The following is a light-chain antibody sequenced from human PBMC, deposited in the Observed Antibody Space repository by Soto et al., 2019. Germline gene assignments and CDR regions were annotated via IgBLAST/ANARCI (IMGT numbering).Light chain of an antibody. Sequence: LTQSLSVSESPGKTVTISCTRSSGSIASEHVQWYQQRPGSAPTTVIYDNSQRPSGVPDRFSGSIDSSSNSASLTISGLKTEDEADYYCQSFDTSNVVFGGGTKLTVL. CDR1: SGSIASEH. CDR2: DNS. J-gene: IGLJ2*01. V-gene: IGLV6-57*04. CDR3: QSFDTSNVV.